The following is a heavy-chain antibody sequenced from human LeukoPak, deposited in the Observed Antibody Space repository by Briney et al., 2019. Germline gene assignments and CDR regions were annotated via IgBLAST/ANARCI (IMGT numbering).Heavy chain of an antibody. CDR3: AKEKGGRYYDSSGSDAFDI. J-gene: IGHJ3*02. V-gene: IGHV3-23*01. CDR1: GFTFSTYG. D-gene: IGHD3-22*01. Sequence: PGGSLRLSCVASGFTFSTYGMSWVRQAPGKGLEWVSAISGSGSTYYTDSVKGRFTISRDNSKNTLYLQMNSLRAEDTAVYYCAKEKGGRYYDSSGSDAFDIWGQGTMVTVSS. CDR2: ISGSGST.